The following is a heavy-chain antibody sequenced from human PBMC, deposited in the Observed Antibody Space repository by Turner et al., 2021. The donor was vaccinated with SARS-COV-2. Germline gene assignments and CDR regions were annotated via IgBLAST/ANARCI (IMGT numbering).Heavy chain of an antibody. D-gene: IGHD4-4*01. CDR1: GFTFSSYG. Sequence: QVQLVESGGGVVQPGRSLRLSCAASGFTFSSYGMHWVRQAPGKGLEWGAVISDDGNNKYYADSVKGRFTISRDNSKNTLYLQMNSLRAEDTAVYYCAKQLGLYSNPMYYFDYWGQGTLVTVSS. CDR2: ISDDGNNK. J-gene: IGHJ4*02. CDR3: AKQLGLYSNPMYYFDY. V-gene: IGHV3-30*18.